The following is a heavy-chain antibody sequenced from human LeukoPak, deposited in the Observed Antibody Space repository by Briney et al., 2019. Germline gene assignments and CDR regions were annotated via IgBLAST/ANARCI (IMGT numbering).Heavy chain of an antibody. CDR3: AKDPAVAGAFDI. V-gene: IGHV3-23*01. CDR2: ISGSGGST. CDR1: GFTFSSYA. Sequence: GGSLRLSCAASGFTFSSYAMSWVRQAPGKGVEGVSAISGSGGSTYYADPVKGRFTISRDNSKNTLYLQMNSLRAEDMAVYYCAKDPAVAGAFDIWGQGTMVTVSS. J-gene: IGHJ3*02. D-gene: IGHD2-15*01.